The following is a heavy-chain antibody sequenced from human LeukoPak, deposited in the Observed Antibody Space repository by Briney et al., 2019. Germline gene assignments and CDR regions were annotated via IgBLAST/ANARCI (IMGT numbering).Heavy chain of an antibody. V-gene: IGHV4-59*01. CDR2: IYYSGST. D-gene: IGHD2-15*01. CDR3: ARYHVVAATHGYYFDY. Sequence: SETLSLTCTVSGGSISSYYWSWIRQPPGKGLEWIGYIYYSGSTNYNPSLKSRVTISVDTSKNQFSLKLSSVTAADTAVYYCARYHVVAATHGYYFDYWGQGTLVTVSS. CDR1: GGSISSYY. J-gene: IGHJ4*02.